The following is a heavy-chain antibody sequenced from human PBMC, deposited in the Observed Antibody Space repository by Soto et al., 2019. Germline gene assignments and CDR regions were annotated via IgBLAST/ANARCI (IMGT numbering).Heavy chain of an antibody. CDR1: GGSFSNYY. V-gene: IGHV4-34*01. CDR2: IIDGVTT. D-gene: IGHD2-15*01. J-gene: IGHJ4*02. Sequence: SETLSLTCAAYGGSFSNYYWSWIRQPPGKGLEWIGEIIDGVTTNYNPSLKSRVTISVDTSKNQFSLRLTSVTAADTAVYYCARGVVEFDSWGQGTLVTVS. CDR3: ARGVVEFDS.